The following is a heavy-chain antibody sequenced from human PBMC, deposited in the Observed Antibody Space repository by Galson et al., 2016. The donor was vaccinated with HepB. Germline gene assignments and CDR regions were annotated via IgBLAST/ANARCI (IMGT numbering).Heavy chain of an antibody. Sequence: PLRLSCAASGFIFNSHAMTRVRQAPGTGPEWVAVISYDGSNEHYADSVKGRFTISRDNSKNTLNLHMNSLRAEDTAVYYCARDRRGGSNTLDYWGQGTLVTVSS. CDR1: GFIFNSHA. CDR3: ARDRRGGSNTLDY. CDR2: ISYDGSNE. V-gene: IGHV3-30-3*01. D-gene: IGHD1-26*01. J-gene: IGHJ4*02.